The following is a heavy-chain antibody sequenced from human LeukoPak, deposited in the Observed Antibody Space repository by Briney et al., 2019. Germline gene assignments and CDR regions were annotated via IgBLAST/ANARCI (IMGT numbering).Heavy chain of an antibody. V-gene: IGHV4-4*07. Sequence: ASETLSLTCTVSGGSISSYYWSWIRQPAGKGLEWIGRIYPSGSTNYNPSLKSRVTMSIDTSKNQFSLELSSVTAADTAVYYCARDRSLPGTGASNFDYWGQGTLVTVSS. CDR2: IYPSGST. CDR3: ARDRSLPGTGASNFDY. D-gene: IGHD3/OR15-3a*01. CDR1: GGSISSYY. J-gene: IGHJ4*02.